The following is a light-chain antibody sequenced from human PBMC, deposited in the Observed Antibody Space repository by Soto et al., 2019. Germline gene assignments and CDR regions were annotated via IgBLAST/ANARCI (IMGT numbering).Light chain of an antibody. J-gene: IGLJ3*02. V-gene: IGLV2-14*01. CDR2: EVS. CDR3: NSYTSSSTV. Sequence: QSALTQPASVSGSPGQSITISCTGTSSDVGGYNYVSWYQQHPGKAPKLMIYEVSNRPPGVSNRFSGSKSGNTASPTLSGLQAEDEADHYCNSYTSSSTVFGGGTKLTVL. CDR1: SSDVGGYNY.